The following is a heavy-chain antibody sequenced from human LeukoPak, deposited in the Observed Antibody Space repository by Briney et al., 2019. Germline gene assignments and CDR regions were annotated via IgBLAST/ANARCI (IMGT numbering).Heavy chain of an antibody. CDR2: INHSGST. D-gene: IGHD3-16*02. Sequence: SETLSLTCAVYGGSFSGYYWSWIRQPPGKGLEWIGEINHSGSTYYNPSLKSRVTISVDTSKNQFSLKLSSVTAADTAVYYCARSRIYDYVWGSYRRYFDYWGQGTLVTVSS. J-gene: IGHJ4*02. CDR1: GGSFSGYY. CDR3: ARSRIYDYVWGSYRRYFDY. V-gene: IGHV4-34*01.